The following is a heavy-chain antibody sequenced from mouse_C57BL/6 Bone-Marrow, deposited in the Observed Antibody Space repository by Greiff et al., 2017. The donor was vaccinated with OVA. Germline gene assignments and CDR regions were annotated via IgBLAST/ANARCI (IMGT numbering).Heavy chain of an antibody. CDR1: GFNIKDDY. V-gene: IGHV14-4*01. CDR2: IDPENGDT. CDR3: AGGTAQAKGPLFAY. D-gene: IGHD3-2*02. J-gene: IGHJ3*01. Sequence: EVQLQQSGAELVRPGASVKLSCTASGFNIKDDYMHWVKQRPEQGLEWIGWIDPENGDTEYASKFQGKATITADTSSNTAYLQLSSLTSEDTAVDYCAGGTAQAKGPLFAYWGQGTLVTVSA.